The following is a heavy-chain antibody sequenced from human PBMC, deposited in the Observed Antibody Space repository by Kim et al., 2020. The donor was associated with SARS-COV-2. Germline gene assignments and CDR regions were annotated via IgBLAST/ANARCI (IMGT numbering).Heavy chain of an antibody. D-gene: IGHD6-13*01. CDR2: FDPEDGDT. J-gene: IGHJ4*02. CDR3: ARGLPPGIAAAGTDY. V-gene: IGHV1-24*01. Sequence: ASVKVSCKVSGYTFTDLSMHWVRQAPGQGLEWMGGFDPEDGDTIYAQKFQGRVTMTEDTSTDTAYMELSSLRSEDTAVYYCARGLPPGIAAAGTDYWGQGTLVTVS. CDR1: GYTFTDLS.